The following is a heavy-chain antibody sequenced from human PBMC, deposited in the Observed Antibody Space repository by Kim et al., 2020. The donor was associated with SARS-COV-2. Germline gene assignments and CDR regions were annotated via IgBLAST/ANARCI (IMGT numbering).Heavy chain of an antibody. Sequence: GGSLRLSCAASGSTFSSYSMNWVRQAPGKGLEWVSSISSSSNIYYADSVKGRFIISTDNDTNSPYLQMNSLRAADKAAYYCARTQRITMIVVVARFFYWG. CDR2: ISSSSNI. J-gene: IGHJ4*01. CDR1: GSTFSSYS. D-gene: IGHD3-22*01. CDR3: ARTQRITMIVVVARFFY. V-gene: IGHV3-21*01.